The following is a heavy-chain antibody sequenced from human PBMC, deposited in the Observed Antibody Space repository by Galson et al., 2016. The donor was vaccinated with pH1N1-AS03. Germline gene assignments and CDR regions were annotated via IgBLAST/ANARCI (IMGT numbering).Heavy chain of an antibody. CDR2: ISSSSSPI. CDR3: ARVSGGSRLLIFDF. Sequence: SLRLSCAASGFTFSDYDMSWIRQAPGKGLEWVSSISSSSSPIYYADSVKGRFTTSRDNAKNSVYLQMNSLRAEDTAVYYCARVSGGSRLLIFDFWGQGTLVTASS. D-gene: IGHD3-10*02. CDR1: GFTFSDYD. V-gene: IGHV3-11*04. J-gene: IGHJ4*02.